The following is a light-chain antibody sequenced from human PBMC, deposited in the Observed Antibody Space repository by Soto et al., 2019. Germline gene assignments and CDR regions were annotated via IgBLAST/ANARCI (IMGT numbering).Light chain of an antibody. CDR1: SSNIGSNT. CDR2: SNN. J-gene: IGLJ1*01. Sequence: QSVLTHPPSASGTTGQRVTISCSGSSSNIGSNTVNWYQQLPGTAPKLLIYSNNQRPSGVPDRFSGSKSGTSASLAISGLQSEDEADYYCAAWDDSLNGLYVFGTGTKVTVL. CDR3: AAWDDSLNGLYV. V-gene: IGLV1-44*01.